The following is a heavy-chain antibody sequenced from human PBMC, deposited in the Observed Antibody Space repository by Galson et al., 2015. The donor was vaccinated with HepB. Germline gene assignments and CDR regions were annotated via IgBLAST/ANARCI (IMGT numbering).Heavy chain of an antibody. J-gene: IGHJ3*02. Sequence: CAISGDSVSSNSAAWNWIRQSPSRGLEWLGGTYYRSKWYNDYAVSVKSRITINPDTSKNQFSLQLNSVTPEDTAVYYCAREGKLELRQPIFLGGTATQEGENAFDIWGQGTMVTVSS. CDR2: TYYRSKWYN. D-gene: IGHD1-7*01. CDR3: AREGKLELRQPIFLGGTATQEGENAFDI. V-gene: IGHV6-1*01. CDR1: GDSVSSNSAA.